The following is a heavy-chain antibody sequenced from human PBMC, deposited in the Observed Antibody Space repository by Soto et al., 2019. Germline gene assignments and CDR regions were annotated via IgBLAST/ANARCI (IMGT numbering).Heavy chain of an antibody. V-gene: IGHV3-21*01. J-gene: IGHJ4*02. CDR1: GFTFSSYS. D-gene: IGHD5-12*01. Sequence: EVQLVESGGGLVKPGGSLRLSCAASGFTFSSYSINWVRQAPGKGLEWVSSISSSSSYIYYADSVKGRFTISRDNAKNSLYLQMNSLRAEDTAVYYCARDRWLLFDYWGQGTLVTVSS. CDR2: ISSSSSYI. CDR3: ARDRWLLFDY.